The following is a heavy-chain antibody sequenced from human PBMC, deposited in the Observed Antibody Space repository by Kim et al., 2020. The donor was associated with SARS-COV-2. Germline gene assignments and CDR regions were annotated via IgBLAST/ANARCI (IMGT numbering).Heavy chain of an antibody. CDR3: AKRNPITRYG. J-gene: IGHJ6*01. V-gene: IGHV3-23*01. CDR1: GFTFRSYA. D-gene: IGHD3-10*01. Sequence: GGSLRLSCVASGFTFRSYAMTWVRQAPGKGLEWVSAIKDNGDETYYADSARGRFTISRDNAKNTVFLQLNSLSAEDTALYSCAKRNPITRYG. CDR2: IKDNGDET.